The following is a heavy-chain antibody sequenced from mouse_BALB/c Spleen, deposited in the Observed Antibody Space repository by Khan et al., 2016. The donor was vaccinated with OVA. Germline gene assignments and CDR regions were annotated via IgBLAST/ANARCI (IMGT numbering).Heavy chain of an antibody. J-gene: IGHJ3*01. V-gene: IGHV1S136*01. Sequence: EVQLQESGPELVKPGASVKMSCKASGYTFTNYIIHWMKQKPGQGLEWIGYINPYNDGTKYNEKFKGKATLTSDKSSSTAYMELSGLTYEDSAVYYCARDYGSSFWFAYWGRETLVTVAA. CDR3: ARDYGSSFWFAY. CDR1: GYTFTNYI. D-gene: IGHD1-1*01. CDR2: INPYNDGT.